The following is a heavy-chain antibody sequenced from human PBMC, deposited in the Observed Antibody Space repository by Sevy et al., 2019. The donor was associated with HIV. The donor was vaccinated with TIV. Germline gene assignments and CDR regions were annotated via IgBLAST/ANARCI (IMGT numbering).Heavy chain of an antibody. CDR1: GFSLTTSD. Sequence: GGSLRLSCAASGFSLTTSDMHWVRQAPGKGLEWVAYVRNDGSNKYYADSVRGRFTISRDSPKNTLYLQMNSLRDEDTAIYYCARERKTTEEWLEELDYYYGLDVWGQGTTVTVSS. J-gene: IGHJ6*02. V-gene: IGHV3-30*02. D-gene: IGHD2-8*01. CDR3: ARERKTTEEWLEELDYYYGLDV. CDR2: VRNDGSNK.